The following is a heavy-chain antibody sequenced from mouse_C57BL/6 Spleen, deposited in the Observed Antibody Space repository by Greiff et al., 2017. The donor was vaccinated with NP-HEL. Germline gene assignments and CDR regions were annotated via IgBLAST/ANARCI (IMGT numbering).Heavy chain of an antibody. CDR2: IYPGDGDT. J-gene: IGHJ1*03. CDR1: GYAFSSSW. Sequence: VMLVESGPELVKPGASVKISCKASGYAFSSSWMNWVKQRPGKGLEWIGRIYPGDGDTNYNGKFKGKATLTADKSSSTAYMQLSSLTSEDSAVYFCARYSGTGYFDVWGTGTTVTVSS. D-gene: IGHD1-1*01. V-gene: IGHV1-82*01. CDR3: ARYSGTGYFDV.